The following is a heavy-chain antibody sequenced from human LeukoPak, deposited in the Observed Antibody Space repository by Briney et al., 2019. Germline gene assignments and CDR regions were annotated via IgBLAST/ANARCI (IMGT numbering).Heavy chain of an antibody. CDR2: MSASGSS. CDR1: GGSISNYY. CDR3: ARIYYYDSSGYYWFAP. V-gene: IGHV4-4*07. Sequence: SETLSLTCTVSGGSISNYYWTWIRQPAGRGLEWIGRMSASGSSNYSPSLKSRVTMSVDTSKSQFSLRLNSVTAADTAVYYCARIYYYDSSGYYWFAPWGQGTLVTVSS. D-gene: IGHD3-22*01. J-gene: IGHJ5*02.